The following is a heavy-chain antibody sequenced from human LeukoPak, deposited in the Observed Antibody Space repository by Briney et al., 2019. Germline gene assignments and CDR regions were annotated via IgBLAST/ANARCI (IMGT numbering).Heavy chain of an antibody. D-gene: IGHD6-19*01. CDR3: VRRGDASSGWGDHDF. CDR1: GFTFNRNA. J-gene: IGHJ4*02. Sequence: GGSLRLSCAASGFTFNRNAISGVRQAPGKGLEWVSTIGGSGDKTFYADSVKGRFTISRDNSKNMVHLQMNSLTGEDTALYYCVRRGDASSGWGDHDFWGQGALVTVSS. CDR2: IGGSGDKT. V-gene: IGHV3-23*01.